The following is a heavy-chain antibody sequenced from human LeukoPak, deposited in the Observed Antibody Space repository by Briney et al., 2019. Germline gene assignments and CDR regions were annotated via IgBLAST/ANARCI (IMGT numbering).Heavy chain of an antibody. Sequence: GGSLSLSCAASGFPFGSYSMNWVRPAPGKGLEWVSSISSSSSYIYYADSVKGRFTISRDNAKNSLYLQMNSLRAEDTAVYYCARDYVAVGGQGTLVTVSS. CDR2: ISSSSSYI. V-gene: IGHV3-21*01. D-gene: IGHD3-16*01. CDR1: GFPFGSYS. CDR3: ARDYVAV. J-gene: IGHJ4*02.